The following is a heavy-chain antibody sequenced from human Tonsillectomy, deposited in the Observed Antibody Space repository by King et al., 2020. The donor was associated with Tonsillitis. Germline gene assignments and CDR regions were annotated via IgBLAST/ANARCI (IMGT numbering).Heavy chain of an antibody. V-gene: IGHV3-30*01. Sequence: VQLVESGGGVVQPGRSLRLSCAASGFTFSSYAMHWVRQAPGKGLEWVAVISYDGSNKYYADSVKGRFTISRDNSKNTLYLQMNSLRAEDTAVYYCARGTQSGSYFSELDYWGQGTLVTVSP. CDR3: ARGTQSGSYFSELDY. CDR2: ISYDGSNK. D-gene: IGHD1-26*01. J-gene: IGHJ4*02. CDR1: GFTFSSYA.